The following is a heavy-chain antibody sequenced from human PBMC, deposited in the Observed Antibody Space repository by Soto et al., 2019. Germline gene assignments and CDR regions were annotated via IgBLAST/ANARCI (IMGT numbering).Heavy chain of an antibody. Sequence: PSETLSLTCSVSGGSISSGGYYWSWIRQHPGKGLEWIGYIYYSGSTYYNPSLKSRVTISVDTSKNQFSLKLSSVTAADTAVYYCARDATVPYSSSMAFDYWGQGTLVTVSS. J-gene: IGHJ4*02. CDR1: GGSISSGGYY. CDR3: ARDATVPYSSSMAFDY. CDR2: IYYSGST. V-gene: IGHV4-31*03. D-gene: IGHD6-6*01.